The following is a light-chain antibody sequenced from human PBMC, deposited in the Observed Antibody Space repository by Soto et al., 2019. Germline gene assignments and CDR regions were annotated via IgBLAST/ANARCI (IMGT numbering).Light chain of an antibody. V-gene: IGKV2-28*01. CDR1: QSLLHSNGYNY. CDR2: LGS. CDR3: MQALHPLALT. Sequence: DIVMTQSPLSLPVTPGEPASISCRSSQSLLHSNGYNYLDWYLQKPGQSPQLLIYLGSNRASGVPDRFSGSGSGTDFTLKISRVEAEDVGVYYCMQALHPLALTFGGGTKVEIK. J-gene: IGKJ4*01.